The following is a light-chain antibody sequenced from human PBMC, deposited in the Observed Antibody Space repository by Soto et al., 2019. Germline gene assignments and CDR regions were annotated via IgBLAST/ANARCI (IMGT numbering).Light chain of an antibody. CDR2: AAS. CDR1: QTINRY. V-gene: IGKV1-39*01. J-gene: IGKJ3*01. CDR3: QQPYSSPVT. Sequence: DIQMTQSPSSLSASVGDRVTITCRASQTINRYLNWYQQKPGKAPKVVISAASSLQSGVPSRFSGSGSGTDFTLTISSLQPEDFATYYCQQPYSSPVTFGPGTKVDF.